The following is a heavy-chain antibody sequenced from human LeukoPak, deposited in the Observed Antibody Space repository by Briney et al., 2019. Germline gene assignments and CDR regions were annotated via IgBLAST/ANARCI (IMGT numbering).Heavy chain of an antibody. D-gene: IGHD3-10*01. CDR2: INHSGST. CDR3: ASRLSRAGSYHYFVSEGMDV. Sequence: SATLSLTCAVYGGSFSGYYWSWLRQTPGKGLEWIWEINHSGSTNYNPSLKSRVTISVDTSRNQFSLQRSSVTAEDTAVYYCASRLSRAGSYHYFVSEGMDVWGKGTTVTVSS. CDR1: GGSFSGYY. V-gene: IGHV4-34*01. J-gene: IGHJ6*04.